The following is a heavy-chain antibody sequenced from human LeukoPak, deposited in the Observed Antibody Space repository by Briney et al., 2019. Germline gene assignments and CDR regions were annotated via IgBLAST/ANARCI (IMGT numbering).Heavy chain of an antibody. J-gene: IGHJ6*02. CDR3: AKDLDIVVVPAAITYGMDV. CDR1: GFTFSSYG. V-gene: IGHV3-30*18. D-gene: IGHD2-2*03. Sequence: PGRPLRLSCAASGFTFSSYGMHWVRPAPGKGLEGGAVISYDGSNKYYADSVKGRFTISRDNSKNTLYLQMNSLRAEDTAVYYCAKDLDIVVVPAAITYGMDVWGQGTTVTVSS. CDR2: ISYDGSNK.